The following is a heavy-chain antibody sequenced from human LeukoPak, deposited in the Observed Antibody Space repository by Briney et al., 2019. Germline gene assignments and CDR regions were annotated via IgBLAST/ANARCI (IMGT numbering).Heavy chain of an antibody. Sequence: SETLSLTCTVSGGSISSYYWSWIRQPAGKGLEWIGRIYTSGSTNYNPSLKSRVTMSVDTSRNQFSLKLSSVTAADTAVYYCARETNEYSYGPYFDYWGQGTLVTVSS. CDR3: ARETNEYSYGPYFDY. J-gene: IGHJ4*02. D-gene: IGHD5-18*01. CDR2: IYTSGST. V-gene: IGHV4-4*07. CDR1: GGSISSYY.